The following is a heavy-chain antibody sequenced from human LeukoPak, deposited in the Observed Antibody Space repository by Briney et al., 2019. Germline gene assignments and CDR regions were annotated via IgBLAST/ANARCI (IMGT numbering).Heavy chain of an antibody. Sequence: SETLSLTCTVSGGSISTYYWSWIRQPPGKGLEWIGYIYYSGSTNYNPSLKSRVTISVDTSKNQFSLKLSSVTAADTAVYYCARGGVVPAAMEDYWGQGTLVTVSS. D-gene: IGHD2-2*01. CDR3: ARGGVVPAAMEDY. CDR1: GGSISTYY. J-gene: IGHJ4*02. CDR2: IYYSGST. V-gene: IGHV4-59*12.